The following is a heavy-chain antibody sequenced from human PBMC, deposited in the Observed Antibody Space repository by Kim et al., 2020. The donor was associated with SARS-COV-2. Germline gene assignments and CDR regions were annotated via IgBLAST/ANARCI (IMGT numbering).Heavy chain of an antibody. V-gene: IGHV3-73*01. CDR3: TRFVVVAATPPHGMDV. D-gene: IGHD2-15*01. CDR1: GFTFSGSA. J-gene: IGHJ6*02. CDR2: IRSKANSYAT. Sequence: GGSLRLSCAASGFTFSGSAMHWVRQASGKGLEWVGRIRSKANSYATAYAASVKGRFTISRDDSKNTAYLQMNSLKTEDTAVYYCTRFVVVAATPPHGMDVWGQGTTVTVSS.